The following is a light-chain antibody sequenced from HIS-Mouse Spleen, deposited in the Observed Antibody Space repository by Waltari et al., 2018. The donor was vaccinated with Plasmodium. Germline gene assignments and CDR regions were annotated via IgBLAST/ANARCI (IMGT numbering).Light chain of an antibody. V-gene: IGKV1-13*02. Sequence: AIKLTQSPSSLSASVGDRVTITCRASKGISSALAWYQQKPGKAPKLLIYDASSLESGVPSRFSGSGSGTDFTLTISSLQPEDFATYYCQQFNSYPQGTFGQGTRLEIK. CDR2: DAS. J-gene: IGKJ5*01. CDR1: KGISSA. CDR3: QQFNSYPQGT.